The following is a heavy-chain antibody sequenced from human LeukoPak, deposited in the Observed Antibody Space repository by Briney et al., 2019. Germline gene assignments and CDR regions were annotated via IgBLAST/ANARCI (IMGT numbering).Heavy chain of an antibody. V-gene: IGHV4-59*01. D-gene: IGHD3-3*01. J-gene: IGHJ4*02. CDR1: GGSISSYY. CDR2: IYYSGST. Sequence: KPSETLSLTCTVSGGSISSYYWSWIWQPPGKRLEWIGHIYYSGSTNYNPSLKSRVTISVDTSKNQFSLKLSSVTAADTAVYYCASRSSIWSGYQDTLYYFDSWGQGTLVTVSS. CDR3: ASRSSIWSGYQDTLYYFDS.